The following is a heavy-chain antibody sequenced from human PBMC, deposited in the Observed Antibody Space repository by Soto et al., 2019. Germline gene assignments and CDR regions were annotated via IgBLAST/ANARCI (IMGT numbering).Heavy chain of an antibody. Sequence: SETLSLTCTVSGGSISSSSYYWGWIRQPPGKGLEWIGSIYYSGSTYYNPSLKSRVTISVDTSKNQFSLKLSSVTAADTAVYYCARIGNPRYSDWGDYYGMDVWGQGTTVTVSS. D-gene: IGHD6-13*01. V-gene: IGHV4-39*01. CDR3: ARIGNPRYSDWGDYYGMDV. CDR1: GGSISSSSYY. CDR2: IYYSGST. J-gene: IGHJ6*02.